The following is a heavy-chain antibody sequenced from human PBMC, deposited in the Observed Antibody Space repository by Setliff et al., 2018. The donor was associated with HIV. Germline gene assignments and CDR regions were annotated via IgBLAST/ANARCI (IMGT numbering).Heavy chain of an antibody. Sequence: SETLSLTCTVSGSSIMSGLYWAWIRQSPGKGLEWIGSISRTGRAYYKPSLTGRVTLSADTSKDQFSLRLTSVTAADTAIYYCARARGRAPLSYYFDSWGQGRLVTVSS. V-gene: IGHV4-38-2*02. CDR3: ARARGRAPLSYYFDS. D-gene: IGHD2-2*01. CDR2: ISRTGRA. J-gene: IGHJ4*02. CDR1: GSSIMSGLY.